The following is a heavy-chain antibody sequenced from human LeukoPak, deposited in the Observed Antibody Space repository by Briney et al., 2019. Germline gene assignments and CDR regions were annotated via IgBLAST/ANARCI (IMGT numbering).Heavy chain of an antibody. Sequence: ASVKVSCKASGYTFTGYYMHWVRQAPGQGLEWRGWINPNSGGTNYAQKFQGRVTMTRDTSISTAYMELSRLRSDDTAVYYCARGRDPGIAVALDYWGQGTLVTVSS. CDR2: INPNSGGT. V-gene: IGHV1-2*02. J-gene: IGHJ4*02. D-gene: IGHD6-19*01. CDR3: ARGRDPGIAVALDY. CDR1: GYTFTGYY.